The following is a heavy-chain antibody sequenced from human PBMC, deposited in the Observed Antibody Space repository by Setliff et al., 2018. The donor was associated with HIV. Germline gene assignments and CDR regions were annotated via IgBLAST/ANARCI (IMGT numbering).Heavy chain of an antibody. CDR1: GFTFSKYW. CDR2: INQDGGER. V-gene: IGHV3-7*01. J-gene: IGHJ6*03. Sequence: GGSLRLSCASSGFTFSKYWMTWVRQAPGKGLEWVANINQDGGERNYGESVKGRFTVSRDNAKDSLYLQMNSLRAEDTAIYYCARGQQQDTWYYYLDVWGKGTTVTV. D-gene: IGHD6-13*01. CDR3: ARGQQQDTWYYYLDV.